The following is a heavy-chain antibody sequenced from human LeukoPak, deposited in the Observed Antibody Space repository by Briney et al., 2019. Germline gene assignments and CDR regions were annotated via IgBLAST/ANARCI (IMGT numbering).Heavy chain of an antibody. CDR3: ACILTVRTGVYYYFEL. CDR2: ISSSSSYI. CDR1: GFTFSSYS. D-gene: IGHD3-9*01. V-gene: IGHV3-21*01. Sequence: GGSLRLSCAASGFTFSSYSMNWVRQAPGKGLEWVSSISSSSSYIFYADSVKGRFTVSRDNAKNSLYLQMNSLRAEDTAVYYCACILTVRTGVYYYFELWGRGTLVTVSS. J-gene: IGHJ2*01.